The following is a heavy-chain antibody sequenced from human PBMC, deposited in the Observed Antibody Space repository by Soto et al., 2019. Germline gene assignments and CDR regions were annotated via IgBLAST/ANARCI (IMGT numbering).Heavy chain of an antibody. Sequence: ASVKVSCKASGYTFTGYYMHWVRQAPGQGLEWMGWINPNSGGTNYAQKFQGWVTMTRDTSISTAYMELSRLRSDDTAVYYCARVGEYYDILTGQSWLRFDYWGQGTLVTVSS. D-gene: IGHD3-9*01. CDR3: ARVGEYYDILTGQSWLRFDY. CDR1: GYTFTGYY. V-gene: IGHV1-2*04. CDR2: INPNSGGT. J-gene: IGHJ4*02.